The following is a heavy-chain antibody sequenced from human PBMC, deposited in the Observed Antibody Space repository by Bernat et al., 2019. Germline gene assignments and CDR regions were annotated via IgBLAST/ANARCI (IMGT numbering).Heavy chain of an antibody. V-gene: IGHV3-11*06. D-gene: IGHD3-10*01. Sequence: QVQLVESGGGLVKPGGSLRLSCAASGFTFSDYYMSWIRQAPGKGLEWVSYISSSSSYTNYADSVKGRFTISRDNAKNSLYLQMNSLRAEDTAVYYFARDYYGSGSYYNYYYMDVWGKGTTVTVSS. CDR3: ARDYYGSGSYYNYYYMDV. J-gene: IGHJ6*03. CDR2: ISSSSSYT. CDR1: GFTFSDYY.